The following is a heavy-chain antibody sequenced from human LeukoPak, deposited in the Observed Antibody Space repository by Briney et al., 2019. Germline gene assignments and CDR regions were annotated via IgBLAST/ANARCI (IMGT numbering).Heavy chain of an antibody. Sequence: PGRSLRLSCAASGFTFSSYGMHWVRQAPGKGLEWVAVIWYDGSNKYYADSVKGRFTISRDNSKNTLYLQMNSLRAEETAVYYCAKGVTIDAFDIWGQGTMVTVSS. D-gene: IGHD3-3*01. CDR3: AKGVTIDAFDI. J-gene: IGHJ3*02. V-gene: IGHV3-33*06. CDR1: GFTFSSYG. CDR2: IWYDGSNK.